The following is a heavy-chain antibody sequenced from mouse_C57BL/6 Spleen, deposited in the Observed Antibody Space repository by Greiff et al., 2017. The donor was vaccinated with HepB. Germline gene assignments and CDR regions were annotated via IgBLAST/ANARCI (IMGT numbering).Heavy chain of an antibody. D-gene: IGHD1-1*01. Sequence: EVQLQQSGPELVKPGASVKISCKASGYTFTDYYMNWVKQSHGKSLEWIGDINPNNGGTSYNQKFKGKATLTVDKSSSTAYMELRSLTSEDSAVYYCAREDLLRYFDVWGTGTTVTVSS. CDR3: AREDLLRYFDV. J-gene: IGHJ1*03. V-gene: IGHV1-26*01. CDR1: GYTFTDYY. CDR2: INPNNGGT.